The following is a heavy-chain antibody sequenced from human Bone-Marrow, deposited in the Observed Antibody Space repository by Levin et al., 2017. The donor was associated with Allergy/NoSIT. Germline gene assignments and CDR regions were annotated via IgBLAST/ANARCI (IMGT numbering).Heavy chain of an antibody. CDR1: GFSFNNYA. J-gene: IGHJ2*01. CDR2: VNDNGNT. CDR3: AKANMNYWHFDL. D-gene: IGHD1/OR15-1a*01. V-gene: IGHV3-23*01. Sequence: GESLKISCAASGFSFNNYAMSWVRQAPGKGLEWVSTVNDNGNTYYADSVKGRFTVSRDNSKKTLFLHMNRLRADDTAVYYCAKANMNYWHFDLWGRGNLVTVSS.